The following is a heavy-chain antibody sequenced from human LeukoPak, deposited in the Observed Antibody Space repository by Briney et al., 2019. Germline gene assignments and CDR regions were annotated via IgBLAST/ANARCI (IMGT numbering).Heavy chain of an antibody. CDR1: GFTFGIYA. D-gene: IGHD5-12*01. CDR2: ISARDGST. CDR3: AKDKGHTVATIMGVGDY. J-gene: IGHJ4*02. V-gene: IGHV3-23*01. Sequence: GGSLRLSCAASGFTFGIYAMSWVRQAPGQGLDWVSAISARDGSTYYADSVKGRFTISRDNSKNTLYLQMNSLRAEDTAVYYCAKDKGHTVATIMGVGDYWGQGTLVTVSS.